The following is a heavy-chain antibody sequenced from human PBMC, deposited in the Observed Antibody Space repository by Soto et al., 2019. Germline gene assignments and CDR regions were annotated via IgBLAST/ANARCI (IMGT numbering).Heavy chain of an antibody. CDR2: INYSGST. D-gene: IGHD3-3*01. Sequence: SETLSLTCSVSGGSFSTRGYYWAWIRQPPGKGLEWIGYINYSGSTNYNPSLKTRVIILVDTSKNQFSLKLSSVTAADTAVYYCARLRFLEWLYGMDVWGQGTTVTVSS. V-gene: IGHV4-39*07. CDR3: ARLRFLEWLYGMDV. J-gene: IGHJ6*02. CDR1: GGSFSTRGYY.